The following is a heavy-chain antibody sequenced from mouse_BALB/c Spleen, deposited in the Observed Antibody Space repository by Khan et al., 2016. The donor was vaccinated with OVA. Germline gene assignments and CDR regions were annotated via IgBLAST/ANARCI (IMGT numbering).Heavy chain of an antibody. J-gene: IGHJ2*01. CDR1: GFTFSYYR. V-gene: IGHV13-2*02. Sequence: VQLVETGGGLVRPGNSLKLSCVTSGFTFSYYRMHWLRLFPGQRLEWIAVITVKSDNSCANYAESVKGRVTISRDDSKSSVYLQMNRLREEDTATYYCSRGGYYYGTPCDYWSQGTTLTVSS. CDR2: ITVKSDNSCA. D-gene: IGHD1-1*01. CDR3: SRGGYYYGTPCDY.